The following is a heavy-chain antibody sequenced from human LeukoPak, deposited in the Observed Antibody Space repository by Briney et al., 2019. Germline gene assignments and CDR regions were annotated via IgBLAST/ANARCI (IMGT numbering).Heavy chain of an antibody. J-gene: IGHJ4*02. V-gene: IGHV3-23*01. Sequence: GGSLRLSCAASGFTFSSYAMSWVRQAPGKGLEWVSGISHSGGSTNYADSVKGRFTISRDNSENTLYLQVNSLRVEDTAVYYCAKSVGTMVRGVIYNYWGQGTLVTVSS. D-gene: IGHD3-10*01. CDR2: ISHSGGST. CDR1: GFTFSSYA. CDR3: AKSVGTMVRGVIYNY.